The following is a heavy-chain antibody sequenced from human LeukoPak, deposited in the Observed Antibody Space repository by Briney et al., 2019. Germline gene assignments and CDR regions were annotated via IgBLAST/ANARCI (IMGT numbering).Heavy chain of an antibody. CDR2: ISSSSNTI. D-gene: IGHD1-26*01. Sequence: GGSLRLSCAASGFTFSSYSMNWVRQAPGKGLEWVSYISSSSNTIYYADSVKGRFTISRDNAKNSLYLQMNSLRAEDTAVYYCARVWSGSYFRGGDWGQGTLVTVSS. CDR1: GFTFSSYS. J-gene: IGHJ4*02. CDR3: ARVWSGSYFRGGD. V-gene: IGHV3-48*04.